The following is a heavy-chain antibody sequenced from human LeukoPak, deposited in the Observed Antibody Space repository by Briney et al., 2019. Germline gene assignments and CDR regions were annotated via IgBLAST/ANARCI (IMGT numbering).Heavy chain of an antibody. CDR3: ARAIGESSGRSDY. D-gene: IGHD6-19*01. V-gene: IGHV3-30*04. CDR1: GFTFSSYA. J-gene: IGHJ4*02. Sequence: GRSLRLSCAASGFTFSSYAMHWVRQAPGKGLEWVAVISYDGSNKYYADSVKGRFTISRDNSKNTLYLQMNSLRAEDTAVYYCARAIGESSGRSDYWGQGTLVTVSS. CDR2: ISYDGSNK.